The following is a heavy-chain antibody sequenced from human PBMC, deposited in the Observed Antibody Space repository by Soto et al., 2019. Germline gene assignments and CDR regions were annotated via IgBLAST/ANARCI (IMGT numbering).Heavy chain of an antibody. CDR1: GGTFSSYA. CDR3: ARGISHYYDSSGYTWL. CDR2: IIPIFGTA. D-gene: IGHD3-22*01. Sequence: GASVKVSCKASGGTFSSYAISWVRQAPGQGLEWMGGIIPIFGTANYAQKFQGRVTITADKSTSTAYMELSSLRSGDTAVYYCARGISHYYDSSGYTWLWGQGTLVTVSS. J-gene: IGHJ4*02. V-gene: IGHV1-69*06.